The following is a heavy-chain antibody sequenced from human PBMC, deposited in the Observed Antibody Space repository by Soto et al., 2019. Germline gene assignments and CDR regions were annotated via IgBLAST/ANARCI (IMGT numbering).Heavy chain of an antibody. Sequence: PGGSLRLSCAASGFTFSSYWMSWVRQAPGKGLEWVANIKQDGSEKYYVDSVKGRFTISRDNAKNSLHLQMNSLRAEDTAVYYCAKDCSGGSCYGYWGQGTLVTVSS. J-gene: IGHJ4*02. CDR2: IKQDGSEK. CDR3: AKDCSGGSCYGY. V-gene: IGHV3-7*04. D-gene: IGHD2-15*01. CDR1: GFTFSSYW.